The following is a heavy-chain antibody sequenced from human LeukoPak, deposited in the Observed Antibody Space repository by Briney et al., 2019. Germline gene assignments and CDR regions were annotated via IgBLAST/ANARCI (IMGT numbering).Heavy chain of an antibody. J-gene: IGHJ3*02. D-gene: IGHD1-26*01. CDR1: GFTFSNYW. Sequence: GGSLRLSCAASGFTFSNYWMHWVRQAPGKGLVWVSRINSDGINTSYADSVKGRFTISRDNAKNTLNLQMNSLRAEDTAVYYCARDLGGSYYWAAFDIWGQGTMVTVSS. CDR3: ARDLGGSYYWAAFDI. V-gene: IGHV3-74*01. CDR2: INSDGINT.